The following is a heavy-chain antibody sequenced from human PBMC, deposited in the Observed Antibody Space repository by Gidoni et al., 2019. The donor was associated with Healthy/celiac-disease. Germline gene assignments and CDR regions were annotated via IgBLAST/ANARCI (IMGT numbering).Heavy chain of an antibody. D-gene: IGHD3-22*01. Sequence: EVQLVESGGGSVQPGRSLSLSCAASGFTSDDYAMHWVRQAPGKGLAWVSGISWNSGSIGYADSVKGRFTISRDNAKNSLYLQMNSLRAEDTALYYCAKEAIRDYYDSSGSNLGWFDPWGQGTLVTVSS. V-gene: IGHV3-9*02. CDR2: ISWNSGSI. CDR1: GFTSDDYA. J-gene: IGHJ5*02. CDR3: AKEAIRDYYDSSGSNLGWFDP.